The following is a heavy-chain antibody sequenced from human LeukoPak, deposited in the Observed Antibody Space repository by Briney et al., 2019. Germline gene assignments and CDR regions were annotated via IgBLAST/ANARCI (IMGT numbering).Heavy chain of an antibody. CDR2: ISYDGSNK. J-gene: IGHJ5*02. D-gene: IGHD5-18*01. Sequence: GGSLRLSCAASGFTFSSYVMHWVRQAPGKGLEWVAVISYDGSNKYYADSVKGRFTISRDNSKNTLYLPMNSLRAEDTAVYYCAKDPIQPFNWFDPWGQGTLVTVSS. V-gene: IGHV3-30*04. CDR1: GFTFSSYV. CDR3: AKDPIQPFNWFDP.